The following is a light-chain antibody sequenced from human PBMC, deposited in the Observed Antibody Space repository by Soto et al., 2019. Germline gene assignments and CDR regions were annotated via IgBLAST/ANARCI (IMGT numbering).Light chain of an antibody. J-gene: IGKJ1*01. CDR3: QQSYSTPRT. Sequence: DIQMTQSPSSLSASVGDRVTITCRASQSISSYLNWYQQKPGKAPKLLIYAASSLQSGVPSRFSGSGSGTDFTLTISSLQPEDVATYCCQQSYSTPRTFGQGTKVEIQ. CDR2: AAS. CDR1: QSISSY. V-gene: IGKV1-39*01.